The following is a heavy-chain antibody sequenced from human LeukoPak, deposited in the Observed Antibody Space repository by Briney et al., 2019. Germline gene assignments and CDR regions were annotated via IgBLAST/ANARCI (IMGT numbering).Heavy chain of an antibody. CDR3: ASPPDCSSTSCPDY. CDR1: GRTFSSYA. J-gene: IGHJ4*02. CDR2: IIPILGIA. V-gene: IGHV1-69*04. D-gene: IGHD2-2*01. Sequence: ASVKVSCKASGRTFSSYAISRVRQASGQGLEWMGRIIPILGIANYAQKFQGRVTITADKSTSTAYMELSSLRSEDTAVYYCASPPDCSSTSCPDYWGQGTLVTVSS.